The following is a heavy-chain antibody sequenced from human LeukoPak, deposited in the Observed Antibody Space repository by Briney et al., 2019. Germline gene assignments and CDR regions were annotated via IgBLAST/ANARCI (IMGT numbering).Heavy chain of an antibody. Sequence: GGSLRLSCGASGFTLSIYGMQWVRQCPGKGLEGGRFIQYGGSNKYYADSVRGRFTISRDNSKNSLYLQMNSLRTEDTAVYYCAKSSGGGWYVQYFDYWGQGALVTVSS. D-gene: IGHD6-19*01. V-gene: IGHV3-30*02. CDR3: AKSSGGGWYVQYFDY. J-gene: IGHJ4*02. CDR1: GFTLSIYG. CDR2: IQYGGSNK.